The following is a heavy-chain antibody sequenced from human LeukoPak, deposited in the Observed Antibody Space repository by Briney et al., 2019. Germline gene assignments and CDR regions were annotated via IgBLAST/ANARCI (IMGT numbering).Heavy chain of an antibody. Sequence: PSETLSLTCTVSGGSISSSSYYWGWIRQPPGKGLEWIGSIYYSGSTYYNPSLKSRVTISVDTSKNQFSLKLSSVTAADTAVYCCARPRGSYSTNFDYWGQGTLVTVSS. J-gene: IGHJ4*02. V-gene: IGHV4-39*01. CDR3: ARPRGSYSTNFDY. CDR1: GGSISSSSYY. D-gene: IGHD1-26*01. CDR2: IYYSGST.